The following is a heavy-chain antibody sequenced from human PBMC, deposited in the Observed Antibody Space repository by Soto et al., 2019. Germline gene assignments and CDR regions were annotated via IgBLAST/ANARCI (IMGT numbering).Heavy chain of an antibody. Sequence: SETLSLTCAVYGGSFSGYYWSWIRQPPGKGLEWIGEINHSGSTNYNPSLKSRVTISVDTSKNQFSLKLSSVTAADTAGYYCARVLGYCSSTSCYQGYYYYGMDVWGQGTTVTVSS. CDR2: INHSGST. CDR3: ARVLGYCSSTSCYQGYYYYGMDV. J-gene: IGHJ6*02. CDR1: GGSFSGYY. V-gene: IGHV4-34*01. D-gene: IGHD2-2*01.